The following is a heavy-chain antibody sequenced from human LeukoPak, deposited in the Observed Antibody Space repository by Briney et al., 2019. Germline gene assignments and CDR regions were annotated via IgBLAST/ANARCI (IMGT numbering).Heavy chain of an antibody. CDR2: IYYSGST. J-gene: IGHJ4*02. D-gene: IGHD3-3*01. Sequence: PSETLSLTCTVSGGSISSSSYYWGWIRQPPGKGLEWIGSIYYSGSTYYNPSLKSRVTISVDTSKNQFSLKLSSVTAADTAVYYCARDEGDFGSYYFDYWGQGTLVTVSS. CDR3: ARDEGDFGSYYFDY. V-gene: IGHV4-39*07. CDR1: GGSISSSSYY.